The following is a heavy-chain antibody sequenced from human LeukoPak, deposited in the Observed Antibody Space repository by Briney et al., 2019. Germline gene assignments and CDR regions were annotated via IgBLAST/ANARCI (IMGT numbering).Heavy chain of an antibody. CDR3: CDGMDV. J-gene: IGHJ6*02. CDR2: INGTGTST. V-gene: IGHV3-23*01. Sequence: PGGSLRLSCRGSGFNFGDYGLSWVRQAPGKGLEWVSAINGTGTSTYYADSVKGRFTISRDNSKSMLYLQMNSLRAEDTAVYYCCDGMDVWGQGTTVAVSS. CDR1: GFNFGDYG.